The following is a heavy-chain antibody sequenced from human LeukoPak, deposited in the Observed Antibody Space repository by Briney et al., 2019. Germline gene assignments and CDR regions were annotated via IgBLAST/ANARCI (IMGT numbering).Heavy chain of an antibody. CDR3: ARGEPDGFDP. D-gene: IGHD1-26*01. CDR1: GGSFSGYY. CDR2: INHSGST. J-gene: IGHJ5*02. V-gene: IGHV4-34*01. Sequence: SETLSLTCAVYGGSFSGYYWSWIRQPPGKGLEWIGEINHSGSTNYNPSLKSRVTISVDTSKNQFSLKLSSVTAADTAVYYCARGEPDGFDPWGQGTLVTVSS.